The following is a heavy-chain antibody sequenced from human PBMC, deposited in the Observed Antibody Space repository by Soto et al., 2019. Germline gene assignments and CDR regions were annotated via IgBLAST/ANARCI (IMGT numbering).Heavy chain of an antibody. Sequence: QVQLVQSGAEVKKPGSSVKVSCKASGGTFSSYAISWVRQAPGQGLEWMGGIIPIFGTANYAQKFQGRVTITADKSTSTAYMELSRLRSEDTAVYYCASPTREWLPPASDYYYGMDVWGQGTTVTVSS. V-gene: IGHV1-69*06. CDR1: GGTFSSYA. CDR2: IIPIFGTA. D-gene: IGHD3-3*01. CDR3: ASPTREWLPPASDYYYGMDV. J-gene: IGHJ6*02.